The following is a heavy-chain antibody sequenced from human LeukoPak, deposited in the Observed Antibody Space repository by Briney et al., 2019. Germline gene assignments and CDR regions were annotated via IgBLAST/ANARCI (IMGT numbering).Heavy chain of an antibody. J-gene: IGHJ4*02. CDR1: GFTLSTYW. Sequence: PGGSLRLSCEASGFTLSTYWMNWVRQVPGKGLDWVANINPDGSDKRYVDSVKGRFTIARDNADNSLSLQMNSLRAEDTAVYYCASWGAGGNSWGQGTLVTVSS. CDR2: INPDGSDK. V-gene: IGHV3-7*01. CDR3: ASWGAGGNS. D-gene: IGHD3-16*01.